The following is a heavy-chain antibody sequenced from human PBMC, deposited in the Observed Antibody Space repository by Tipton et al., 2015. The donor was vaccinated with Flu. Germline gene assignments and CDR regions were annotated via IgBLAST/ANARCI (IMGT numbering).Heavy chain of an antibody. J-gene: IGHJ5*02. Sequence: TLSLTCTVSGDYITSYYWGWIRQPPGEGLEWIGSIYYSGSTFYNPSLRSRVTMSVDTSRNQFSLKLISVTAADTAVYYCARVPAFFTVSSWFDPWGQGTLLIVSS. CDR1: GDYITSYY. CDR2: IYYSGST. CDR3: ARVPAFFTVSSWFDP. V-gene: IGHV4-39*07. D-gene: IGHD4-17*01.